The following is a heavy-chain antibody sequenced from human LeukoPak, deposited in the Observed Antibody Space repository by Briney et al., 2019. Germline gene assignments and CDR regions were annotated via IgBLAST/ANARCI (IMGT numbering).Heavy chain of an antibody. CDR2: IYPGDSDT. Sequence: GESLKISCKGSGYSFTSYWIGWVRQMPGKGLEWMGIIYPGDSDTRYSPSFQGQVTISADKSISTAYLQWSSLKASDTAMYYCARPAGWVGELFQEDYFDYWGQGTLVTVSS. V-gene: IGHV5-51*01. CDR1: GYSFTSYW. CDR3: ARPAGWVGELFQEDYFDY. J-gene: IGHJ4*02. D-gene: IGHD3-10*01.